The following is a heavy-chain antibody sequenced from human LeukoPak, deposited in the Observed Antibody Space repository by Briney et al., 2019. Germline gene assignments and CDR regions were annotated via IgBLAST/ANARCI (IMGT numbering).Heavy chain of an antibody. CDR2: LSYDGTNK. D-gene: IGHD1-1*01. Sequence: GRSLRLSCAASGFTFSTYTMHRVRQAPGKGLEWVAVLSYDGTNKYYADSVKGRFTISRDNSKNTLYLQMNSLRADDTAVYYCARTPRPNYWSDAFDIWGQGTMVTVSS. J-gene: IGHJ3*02. CDR1: GFTFSTYT. V-gene: IGHV3-30*01. CDR3: ARTPRPNYWSDAFDI.